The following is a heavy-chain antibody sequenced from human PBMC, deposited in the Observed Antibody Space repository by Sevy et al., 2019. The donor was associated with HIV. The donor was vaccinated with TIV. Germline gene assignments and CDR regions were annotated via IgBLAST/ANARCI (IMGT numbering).Heavy chain of an antibody. Sequence: GGSLRLSCEASGFTLSSHEMNWVRQVPGKGLEWVSYISSGSSTKFYTDSVKGRFTISRDNARNSLYLHMDSLRVEDTAVYYCAIDPPETGPKYSYFMDVWGKGTTVTVSS. J-gene: IGHJ6*03. D-gene: IGHD3-9*01. CDR3: AIDPPETGPKYSYFMDV. CDR1: GFTLSSHE. V-gene: IGHV3-48*03. CDR2: ISSGSSTK.